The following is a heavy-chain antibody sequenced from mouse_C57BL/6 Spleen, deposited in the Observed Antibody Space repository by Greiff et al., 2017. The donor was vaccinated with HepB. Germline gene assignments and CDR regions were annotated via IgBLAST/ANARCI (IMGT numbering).Heavy chain of an antibody. CDR3: ARMYLLLRRYAMDY. V-gene: IGHV5-17*01. CDR1: GFTFSDYG. J-gene: IGHJ4*01. D-gene: IGHD1-1*01. CDR2: ISSGSSTI. Sequence: EVKLQESGGGLVKPGGSLKLSCAASGFTFSDYGMHWVRQAPEKGLEWVAYISSGSSTIYYADTVKGRFTISRDNAKNTLFLQMTSLRSEDTAMYYCARMYLLLRRYAMDYWGQGTSVTVSS.